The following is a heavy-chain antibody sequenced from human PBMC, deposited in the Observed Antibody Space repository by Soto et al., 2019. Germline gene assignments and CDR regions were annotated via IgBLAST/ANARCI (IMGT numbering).Heavy chain of an antibody. V-gene: IGHV1-46*01. CDR2: FNPTSGST. Sequence: QVQLVQSGAEVKKTGASVKVSCRASGYTFTNYYIHWVRQAPGQGLEWLAIFNPTSGSTNYAQEFQGRVSLTMDTSTSTVYMELSGLRSEDTAMFYCARDLAAGDHWGQGTLVTVSS. CDR3: ARDLAAGDH. D-gene: IGHD6-13*01. J-gene: IGHJ4*02. CDR1: GYTFTNYY.